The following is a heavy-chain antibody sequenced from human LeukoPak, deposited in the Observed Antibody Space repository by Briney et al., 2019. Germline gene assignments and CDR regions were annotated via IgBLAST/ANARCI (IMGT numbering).Heavy chain of an antibody. Sequence: ASVKVSCKASGYTFTSNYMHWVRQAPGQGLEWMGIINPSGGSTNYAQKFQGRVTMTRDTSTNTVYVELSSLRSEDTAVYYCARGPSITMVRGGQWYYYMDVWGKGTTVTISS. D-gene: IGHD3-10*01. V-gene: IGHV1-46*01. CDR2: INPSGGST. CDR1: GYTFTSNY. J-gene: IGHJ6*03. CDR3: ARGPSITMVRGGQWYYYMDV.